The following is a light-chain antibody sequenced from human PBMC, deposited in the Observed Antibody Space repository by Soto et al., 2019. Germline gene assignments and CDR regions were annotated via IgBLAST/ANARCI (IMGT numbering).Light chain of an antibody. V-gene: IGLV1-40*01. CDR1: SSNIGAGYD. Sequence: QSVLTQPPSVSGAPGQRVTISCTGSSSNIGAGYDVHWYQQLPGTAPKLLIYGNSNRPSGVPDRFSGSKSGTSAPLAITGLHADDEADYYCQSYDSSLSVVFGGGTKLTVL. J-gene: IGLJ2*01. CDR2: GNS. CDR3: QSYDSSLSVV.